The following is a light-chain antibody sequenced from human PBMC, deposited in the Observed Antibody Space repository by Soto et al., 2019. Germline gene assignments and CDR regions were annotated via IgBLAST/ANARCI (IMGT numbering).Light chain of an antibody. J-gene: IGLJ1*01. Sequence: QSALTQPPSASGSPGQSVTISCTGTSSDIGGYNYVSWYQQHPGNGPKLMIYEVNKRPSGVPDRFSGSKSGNTASLTVAGLQAEDKADYYCSSYAGSNNYVFGTGTKVTVL. V-gene: IGLV2-8*01. CDR3: SSYAGSNNYV. CDR1: SSDIGGYNY. CDR2: EVN.